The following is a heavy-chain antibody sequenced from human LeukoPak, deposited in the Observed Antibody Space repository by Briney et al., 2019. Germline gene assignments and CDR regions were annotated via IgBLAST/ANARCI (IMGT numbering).Heavy chain of an antibody. CDR3: ARGYCSSTSCYHDY. V-gene: IGHV4-59*01. D-gene: IGHD2-2*01. CDR2: IYYSGST. CDR1: GGSISSYY. J-gene: IGHJ4*02. Sequence: PSETLSLTCTVSGGSISSYYWSWIRQPPGKGLEWIGYIYYSGSTNYNPSLKSRVTISVDTSKNQLSLKLSSVTAADTAVYYCARGYCSSTSCYHDYWGQGTLVTVSS.